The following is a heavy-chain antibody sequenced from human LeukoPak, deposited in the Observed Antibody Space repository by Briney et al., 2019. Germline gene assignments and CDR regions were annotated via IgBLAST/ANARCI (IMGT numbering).Heavy chain of an antibody. CDR3: GGFGYEAGVDL. D-gene: IGHD2-15*01. Sequence: GGSLRLFCAASGFMFSTYWMTWVRRAPGKGPEWVANIKPDGSETYYVDAVKGRFTISRDNTKNLLYLQMNNLRGEDAAVYHCGGFGYEAGVDLWGQGTLVTVSS. CDR1: GFMFSTYW. CDR2: IKPDGSET. J-gene: IGHJ4*02. V-gene: IGHV3-7*01.